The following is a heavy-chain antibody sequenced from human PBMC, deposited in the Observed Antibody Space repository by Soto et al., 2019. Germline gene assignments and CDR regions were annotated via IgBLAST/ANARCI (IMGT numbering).Heavy chain of an antibody. Sequence: ASVKVSCKASGYTFTSYDINWVRQATGQRLERMGWMNPNSGNTGYAQKFQGRVTMTRNTSISTAYMELSSLRSEDTAVYHCARVAGYCGGGSCYHQTKYYMDVWGKGTTVTVSS. J-gene: IGHJ6*03. V-gene: IGHV1-8*01. CDR1: GYTFTSYD. CDR2: MNPNSGNT. CDR3: ARVAGYCGGGSCYHQTKYYMDV. D-gene: IGHD2-15*01.